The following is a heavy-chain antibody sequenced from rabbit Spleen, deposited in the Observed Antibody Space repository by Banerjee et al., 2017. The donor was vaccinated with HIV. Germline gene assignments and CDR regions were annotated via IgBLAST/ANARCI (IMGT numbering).Heavy chain of an antibody. Sequence: HLKESGGGLVQPGGSLKLSCKASGFDVSNYGVTWVRQAPGKGLEWIGYIDPVFGITYYASWVNGRFTISSHNAQNTLYLQLNSLAAADTATYFCARDGAGGSYFALWGPGTLVTVS. CDR1: GFDVSNYG. J-gene: IGHJ4*01. V-gene: IGHV1S7*01. CDR2: IDPVFGIT. CDR3: ARDGAGGSYFAL. D-gene: IGHD8-1*01.